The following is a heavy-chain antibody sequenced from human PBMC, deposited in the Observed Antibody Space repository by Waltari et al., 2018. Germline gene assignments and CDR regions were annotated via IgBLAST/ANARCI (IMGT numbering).Heavy chain of an antibody. D-gene: IGHD3-22*01. Sequence: EVQLVESGGGSVQPGGYLRLSCAASGFTFSNYIMHWVRQSSGEGLVWISRIKNDGSTTRYADSVGGRFTISRDNAKNTLYLDMNHLRVEDTAIYYCARDYNYKIDYWGQGILVTVSS. J-gene: IGHJ4*02. CDR1: GFTFSNYI. CDR3: ARDYNYKIDY. V-gene: IGHV3-74*01. CDR2: IKNDGSTT.